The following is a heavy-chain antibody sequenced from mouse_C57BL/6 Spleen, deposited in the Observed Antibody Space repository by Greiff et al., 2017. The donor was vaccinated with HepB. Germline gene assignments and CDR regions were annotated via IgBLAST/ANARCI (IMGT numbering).Heavy chain of an antibody. J-gene: IGHJ2*01. V-gene: IGHV1-15*01. CDR1: GYTFTDYE. CDR3: TRSTTVYFDY. CDR2: IDPETGGT. D-gene: IGHD1-1*01. Sequence: QVQLQQSGAELVRPGASVTLSCKASGYTFTDYEMHWVKQTPVHGLEWIGAIDPETGGTAYNQKFKGKGILTADKSSSTAYMELRSLTSEDSAVYYCTRSTTVYFDYWGQGTTLTVSS.